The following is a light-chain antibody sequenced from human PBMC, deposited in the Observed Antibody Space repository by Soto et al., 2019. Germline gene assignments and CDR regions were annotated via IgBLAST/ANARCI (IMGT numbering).Light chain of an antibody. CDR2: SAS. CDR1: QSISTE. V-gene: IGKV3-15*01. Sequence: EIVMTQSPATLSVSPGERAALSCRASQSISTELAWYQQKPGQPPRLLIYSASTRATGVPARFTGSGSGSEFTLTISALQSEDFAVYYCQQGHNWPLTFGQGTRLEI. CDR3: QQGHNWPLT. J-gene: IGKJ2*01.